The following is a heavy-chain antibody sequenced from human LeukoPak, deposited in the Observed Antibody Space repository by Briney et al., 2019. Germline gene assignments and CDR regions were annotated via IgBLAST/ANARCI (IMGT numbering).Heavy chain of an antibody. J-gene: IGHJ4*02. V-gene: IGHV4-4*07. CDR3: ARGYSLTVTSYYFDY. Sequence: SETLSLTCTVSGGSFSIYYWSWIRQPAGKGLEWIGRIYTSGSTNYNPSLKSRVTMSVDTSKNQFSLKLSSVTAADTAVYYCARGYSLTVTSYYFDYWGQGTLVTVSS. CDR2: IYTSGST. D-gene: IGHD4-11*01. CDR1: GGSFSIYY.